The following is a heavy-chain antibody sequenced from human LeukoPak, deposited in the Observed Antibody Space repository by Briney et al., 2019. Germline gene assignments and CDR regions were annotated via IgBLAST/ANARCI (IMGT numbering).Heavy chain of an antibody. Sequence: GASVKVSCKASGGTFSSYAISWVRQAPGQGLEWMGGIIPIFGTANYAQKFQGRVTITADESTSTAYMELSSLRSEDTAVYCCARGDLDTAMLWFDPWGQGTLVTVSS. D-gene: IGHD5-18*01. CDR2: IIPIFGTA. J-gene: IGHJ5*02. CDR1: GGTFSSYA. V-gene: IGHV1-69*13. CDR3: ARGDLDTAMLWFDP.